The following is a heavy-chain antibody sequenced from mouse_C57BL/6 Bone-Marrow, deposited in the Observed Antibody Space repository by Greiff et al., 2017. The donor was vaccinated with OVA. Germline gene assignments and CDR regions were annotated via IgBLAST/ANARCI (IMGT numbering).Heavy chain of an antibody. D-gene: IGHD2-2*01. J-gene: IGHJ1*03. V-gene: IGHV3-1*01. CDR1: GYSITSGYD. CDR3: ARNYGYDGVYWYFDV. CDR2: ISYSGST. Sequence: EVQLQESGPGMVKPSQSLSLTCTVTGYSITSGYDWHWIRHFPGNKLEWMGYISYSGSTNYNPSLKSRISITHDTSKNHFFLKLNSVTTEDTATYYCARNYGYDGVYWYFDVWGTGTTVTVSS.